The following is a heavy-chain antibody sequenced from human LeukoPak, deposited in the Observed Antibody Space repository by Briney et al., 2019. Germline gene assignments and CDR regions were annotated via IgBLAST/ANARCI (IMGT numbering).Heavy chain of an antibody. J-gene: IGHJ4*02. Sequence: TLSLTCTVSGGSISSGGYYWSWIRQHPGKGLEWIGYIYYSGSTYYNPSLKSRVTISVDTSKNQFSLKLSSVTAADTAVYYCARYDSSGYYFRDQIYDYWGQGTLVTVSS. D-gene: IGHD3-22*01. V-gene: IGHV4-31*03. CDR2: IYYSGST. CDR3: ARYDSSGYYFRDQIYDY. CDR1: GGSISSGGYY.